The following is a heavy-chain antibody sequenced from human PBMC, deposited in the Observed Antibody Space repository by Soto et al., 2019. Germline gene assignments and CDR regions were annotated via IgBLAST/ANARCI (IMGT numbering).Heavy chain of an antibody. Sequence: TSETLSLTCTVSGASISSDSWWNWVRQSPGKGLEWIGEIYHRGNTNYNPSLKSRVTISVDKSKNQFSLNLTSLTAADTAVYYCARAPKVSGSAQTRPDFWGQGSLVTVSS. CDR2: IYHRGNT. V-gene: IGHV4-4*02. D-gene: IGHD6-6*01. J-gene: IGHJ4*02. CDR1: GASISSDSW. CDR3: ARAPKVSGSAQTRPDF.